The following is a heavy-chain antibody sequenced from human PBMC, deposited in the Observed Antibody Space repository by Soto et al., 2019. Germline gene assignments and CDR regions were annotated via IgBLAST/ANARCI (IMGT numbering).Heavy chain of an antibody. CDR3: ARHGGEYCSSTSCDGGGNYYYYGMDV. J-gene: IGHJ6*02. Sequence: GESLKISCKGSGYSFTSYWIGWVRQMPGKGLGWWGIIYPGDSDTRYSPSFQAQVTFPADKSISTAYLQWSSLKASDTAMYYCARHGGEYCSSTSCDGGGNYYYYGMDVWGQGTTVTVSS. CDR2: IYPGDSDT. D-gene: IGHD2-2*01. V-gene: IGHV5-51*01. CDR1: GYSFTSYW.